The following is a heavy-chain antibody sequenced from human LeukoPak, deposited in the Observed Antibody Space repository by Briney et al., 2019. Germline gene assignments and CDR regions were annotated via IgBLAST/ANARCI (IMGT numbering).Heavy chain of an antibody. CDR3: ARDYYDSSGYYRFDP. J-gene: IGHJ5*02. V-gene: IGHV4-59*01. D-gene: IGHD3-22*01. CDR1: GGSISSYY. Sequence: SSETLSLTCTVSGGSISSYYWSWIRQPPGKGLEWIGYIYYSGSTNYNPSLKSRVTISVDTSKNQFSLKLSSVTAADTAVYYCARDYYDSSGYYRFDPWGQGTLVTVSS. CDR2: IYYSGST.